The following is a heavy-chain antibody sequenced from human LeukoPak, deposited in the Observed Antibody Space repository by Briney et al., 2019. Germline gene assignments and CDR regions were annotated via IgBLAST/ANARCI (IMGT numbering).Heavy chain of an antibody. V-gene: IGHV3-21*01. CDR3: ARDHEMATRLHDAFDF. J-gene: IGHJ3*01. D-gene: IGHD5-24*01. CDR2: ISSSSSYI. CDR1: GFTFSSYS. Sequence: GGSLRLSCAASGFTFSSYSMNWVRQAPGKGLEWVSSISSSSSYIYYADSVKGRFTISRDNAKNSLFLQMNSLRAEDTAVYYCARDHEMATRLHDAFDFWGQGTMVTVSS.